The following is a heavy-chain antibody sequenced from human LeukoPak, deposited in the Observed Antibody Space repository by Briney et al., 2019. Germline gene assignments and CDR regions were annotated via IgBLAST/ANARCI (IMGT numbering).Heavy chain of an antibody. J-gene: IGHJ4*02. CDR2: ISGSGGST. D-gene: IGHD6-6*01. Sequence: GGSLRLSCAASGFSFNSYAMSWVRQAPGKGVGWVSAISGSGGSTYYADSVKGRFTISRDNSKNTLYLQMNSLRAEDTAVYCCAKAGSMAARPPIFDYWGQGTLVTVSS. CDR1: GFSFNSYA. V-gene: IGHV3-23*01. CDR3: AKAGSMAARPPIFDY.